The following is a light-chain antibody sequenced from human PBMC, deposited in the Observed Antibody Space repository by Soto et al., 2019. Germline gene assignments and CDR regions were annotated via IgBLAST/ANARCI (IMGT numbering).Light chain of an antibody. CDR3: QHYNSYSEA. Sequence: DIQMTQSPSTLSGSVGDRVTITCRASQTISSWLAWYQQKPGKAPKXMIYKASTLKSGVPSRFSGSGSGTEFTLTISSLQPDDFATDYCQHYNSYSEAFGQGTKVDIK. J-gene: IGKJ1*01. CDR1: QTISSW. V-gene: IGKV1-5*03. CDR2: KAS.